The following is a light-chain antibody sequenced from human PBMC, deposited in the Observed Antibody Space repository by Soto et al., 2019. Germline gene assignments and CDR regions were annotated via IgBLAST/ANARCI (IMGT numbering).Light chain of an antibody. CDR1: QSVSRY. J-gene: IGKJ1*01. V-gene: IGKV3-20*01. CDR3: QQYTDSRT. CDR2: GVS. Sequence: EIVLTQSPATLSLSPGERATLSCRASQSVSRYLAWYQQKPGQAPRLLVYGVSSRATDVPDRFSGSGSGTDFTLTISRLEPEDFAVYYCQQYTDSRTFGQGTKVDIK.